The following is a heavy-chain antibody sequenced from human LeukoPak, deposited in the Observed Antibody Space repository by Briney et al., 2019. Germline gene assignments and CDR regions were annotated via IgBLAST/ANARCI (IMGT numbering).Heavy chain of an antibody. CDR2: INPNSGGT. V-gene: IGHV1-2*02. Sequence: GASVKVSCKASGYTFTGYYMHWVRQAPEQGLEWMGWINPNSGGTNYAQKFQGRVTMTRDTSISTAYMELSRLRSDDTAVYYCARGDCSSTSCYFFRGVSWFDPWGQGTLVTVSS. J-gene: IGHJ5*02. CDR1: GYTFTGYY. D-gene: IGHD2-2*01. CDR3: ARGDCSSTSCYFFRGVSWFDP.